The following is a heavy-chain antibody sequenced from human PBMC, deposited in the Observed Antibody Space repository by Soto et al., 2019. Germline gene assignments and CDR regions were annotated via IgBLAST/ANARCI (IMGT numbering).Heavy chain of an antibody. CDR1: GYTLTELS. J-gene: IGHJ6*02. V-gene: IGHV1-24*01. D-gene: IGHD6-13*01. CDR3: ATRRIAAAGTHGGYYYYGMDV. CDR2: FDPEDGET. Sequence: GASVKVSCKVSGYTLTELSMHWVRQAPGKGLEWMGGFDPEDGETIYAQKFQGRVTMTEDTSTDTAYMELSSLRSEDTAVYYCATRRIAAAGTHGGYYYYGMDVWGQGTTVTVSS.